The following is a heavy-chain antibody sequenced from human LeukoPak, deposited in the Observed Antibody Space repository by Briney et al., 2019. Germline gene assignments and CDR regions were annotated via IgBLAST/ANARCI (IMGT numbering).Heavy chain of an antibody. CDR1: GGSISSGDYY. Sequence: SETLSLTCTVSGGSISSGDYYWSWTRQPPGKGLEWIGYINYSGSTYYNPSLKSQVTISVDTSKNQFSLMLSSVTAADTAVYYCARKEAFSYFDYWGQGTLVTVSS. D-gene: IGHD3-3*02. CDR2: INYSGST. CDR3: ARKEAFSYFDY. V-gene: IGHV4-30-4*01. J-gene: IGHJ4*02.